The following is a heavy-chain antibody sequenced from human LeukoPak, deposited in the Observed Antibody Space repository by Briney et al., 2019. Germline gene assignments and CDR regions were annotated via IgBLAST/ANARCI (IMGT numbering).Heavy chain of an antibody. CDR3: ARGARPFDY. J-gene: IGHJ4*02. Sequence: KPSETLSLTCAVYGGSFSGYYWSWIRQPPGKGLEWIGEINHSGSTNYNPSLKSRVTLSVDTSKNQFSLKLSSVTAADTAVYYCARGARPFDYWGQGTLVTVSS. CDR1: GGSFSGYY. CDR2: INHSGST. V-gene: IGHV4-34*01.